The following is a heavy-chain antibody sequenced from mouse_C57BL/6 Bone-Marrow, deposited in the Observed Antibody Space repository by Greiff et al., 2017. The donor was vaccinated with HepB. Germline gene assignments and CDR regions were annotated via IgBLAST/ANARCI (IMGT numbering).Heavy chain of an antibody. CDR2: ISSGGSYT. CDR1: GFTFSSYG. V-gene: IGHV5-6*01. J-gene: IGHJ2*01. CDR3: ARHPGTLYYFDY. D-gene: IGHD4-1*01. Sequence: EVQWVESGGDLVKPGGSLKLSCAASGFTFSSYGMSWVRQTPDKRLEWVATISSGGSYTYYPDSVKGRFTISRDNAKNTLYLQMSSLKSEDTAMYYCARHPGTLYYFDYWGQGTTLTVSS.